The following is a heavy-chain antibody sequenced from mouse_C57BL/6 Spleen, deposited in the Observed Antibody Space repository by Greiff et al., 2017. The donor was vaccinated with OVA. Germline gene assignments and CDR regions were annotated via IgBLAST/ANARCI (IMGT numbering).Heavy chain of an antibody. J-gene: IGHJ1*03. CDR2: IDPESGGT. Sequence: QVQLQQSGAGLVRPGASVTLSCKASGYTFTDYEMPWVKQTPVHGLEWIGAIDPESGGTSYNQKFKGKAILTADKSSSTAYMELRSLTSEDSADYDSTRTTTVVATKYLDDWGKGTTVTVSS. CDR1: GYTFTDYE. V-gene: IGHV1-15*01. D-gene: IGHD1-1*01. CDR3: TRTTTVVATKYLDD.